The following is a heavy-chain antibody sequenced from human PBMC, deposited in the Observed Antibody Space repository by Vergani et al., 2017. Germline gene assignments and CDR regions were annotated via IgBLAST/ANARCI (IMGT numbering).Heavy chain of an antibody. CDR2: VSYDGYNE. Sequence: QEQLMESGGGGVQPGGSLRLSCQGSRFNFNDYVIQWVSQAPGKGVEWVATVSYDGYNEYYADSVRGRFTLSRDNSSNTGSLQMDIRGLEDTAVYYCARNPRPRCINSVCRYVFDVWVHETKLTVSS. V-gene: IGHV3-30*03. CDR3: ARNPRPRCINSVCRYVFDV. CDR1: RFNFNDYV. J-gene: IGHJ3*01. D-gene: IGHD1-1*01.